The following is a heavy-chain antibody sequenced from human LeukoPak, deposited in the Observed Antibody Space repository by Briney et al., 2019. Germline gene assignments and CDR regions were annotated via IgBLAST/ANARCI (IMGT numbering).Heavy chain of an antibody. V-gene: IGHV5-51*01. D-gene: IGHD6-19*01. Sequence: GESLKISCKGSGYSFTSYWIGWVRQMPGKGLEWMGIIYPGDSDTRYSPSFQGQVTISAVKSISTAYRQWSSLKASDTAMYYCARRDSSGWYYFDYWGQGTLVTVSS. CDR1: GYSFTSYW. CDR3: ARRDSSGWYYFDY. CDR2: IYPGDSDT. J-gene: IGHJ4*02.